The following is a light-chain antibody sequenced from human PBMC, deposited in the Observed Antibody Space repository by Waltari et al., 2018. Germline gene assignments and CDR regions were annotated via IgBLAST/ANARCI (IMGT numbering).Light chain of an antibody. V-gene: IGKV3-20*01. CDR3: QKYSNSPVI. CDR2: GAS. CDR1: QSVETY. Sequence: LTQSPATLSLSPGESATLSCRASQSVETYLAWYQQKPGQAPRLVIYGASNRPTGIPDRFSGSGSGTEFTLTISSLEPEDFAMYYCQKYSNSPVIFGGGTRVEF. J-gene: IGKJ4*01.